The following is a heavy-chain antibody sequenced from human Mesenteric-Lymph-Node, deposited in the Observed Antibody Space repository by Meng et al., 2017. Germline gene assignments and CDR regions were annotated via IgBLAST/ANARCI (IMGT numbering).Heavy chain of an antibody. Sequence: LQESCPGLVKPSQTLSLTCTVSGGSISSGGFYWSWIRQHPGKGLEWIGYIYYSGSTYYNPSLRSRVAISIGTSKNQFSLKLTSVTAADTAVYFCARTNYGDYNWFDPWGQGTLVTVSS. CDR1: GGSISSGGFY. CDR2: IYYSGST. D-gene: IGHD4-17*01. J-gene: IGHJ5*02. V-gene: IGHV4-31*03. CDR3: ARTNYGDYNWFDP.